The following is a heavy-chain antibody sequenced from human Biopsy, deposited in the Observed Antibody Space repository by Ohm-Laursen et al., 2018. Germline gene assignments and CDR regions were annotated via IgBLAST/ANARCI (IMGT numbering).Heavy chain of an antibody. CDR2: IYNTETT. J-gene: IGHJ5*02. CDR3: ARHPTGFWFDP. Sequence: SDTLSLTCAVSGGSISSSTTYYWAWLRQPPGKGLEWIGSIYNTETTFYNPSLKSRVTISVDTSTNQFSLKVSSVTAADTALCFCARHPTGFWFDPWGHGTLVTVSS. CDR1: GGSISSSTTYY. V-gene: IGHV4-39*01.